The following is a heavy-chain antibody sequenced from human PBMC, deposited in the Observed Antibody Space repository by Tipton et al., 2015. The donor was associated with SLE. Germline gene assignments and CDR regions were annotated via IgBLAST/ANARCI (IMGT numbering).Heavy chain of an antibody. CDR2: IYYSGST. J-gene: IGHJ1*01. D-gene: IGHD2-2*02. V-gene: IGHV4-59*06. Sequence: TLSLTCTVSGGSISSYYWSWIRQPPGKGLEWIGYIYYSGSTYYNPSLKSRVTISVDTSKNQFSLKLSSVTAADTAVYYCTVVVPAAIGHFQHWGQGTLVTVSS. CDR1: GGSISSYY. CDR3: TVVVPAAIGHFQH.